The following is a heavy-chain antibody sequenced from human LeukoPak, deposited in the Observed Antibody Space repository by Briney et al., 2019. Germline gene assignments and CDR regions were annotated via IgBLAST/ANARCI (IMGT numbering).Heavy chain of an antibody. J-gene: IGHJ4*02. CDR3: ARQKTRQLAGEDFDY. V-gene: IGHV5-51*01. D-gene: IGHD6-6*01. CDR2: IYPGDSDT. Sequence: GESLKISCKGSGYSFTSYWIGWVRQMPGKGLEWMGIIYPGDSDTRYSPSFQGQVTISADKSISTAYLQWSSLKASDTAMYYCARQKTRQLAGEDFDYWGQGTLVTVSS. CDR1: GYSFTSYW.